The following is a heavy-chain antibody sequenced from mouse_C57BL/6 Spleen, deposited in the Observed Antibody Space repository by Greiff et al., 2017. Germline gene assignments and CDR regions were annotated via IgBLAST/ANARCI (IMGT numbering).Heavy chain of an antibody. V-gene: IGHV5-17*01. J-gene: IGHJ3*01. CDR3: ARDSNSWFAW. Sequence: EVQLQESGGGLVKPGGSLKLSCAASGFTFSDYGMHWVRQAPEKGLEWVAYISSGSTTLYYAGTVKGRFTISRDNAKNTLFLQMTSLRSEDTDMYYCARDSNSWFAWWGKLNLV. CDR2: ISSGSTTL. D-gene: IGHD2-5*01. CDR1: GFTFSDYG.